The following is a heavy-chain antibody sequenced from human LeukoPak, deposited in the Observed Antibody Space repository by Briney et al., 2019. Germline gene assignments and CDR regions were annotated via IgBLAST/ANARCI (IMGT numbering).Heavy chain of an antibody. J-gene: IGHJ4*02. CDR2: INPNSGGT. V-gene: IGHV1-2*02. CDR1: GYTFTGYY. Sequence: ASVKVSCKASGYTFTGYYMHWVRQAPGQGLEWMGWINPNSGGTNYAQKFQGRVTMTRDTSISTAYMELSSLRSEDTAVYYCARGYGLAAGTEFYDYWGQGTLVTVSS. D-gene: IGHD6-13*01. CDR3: ARGYGLAAGTEFYDY.